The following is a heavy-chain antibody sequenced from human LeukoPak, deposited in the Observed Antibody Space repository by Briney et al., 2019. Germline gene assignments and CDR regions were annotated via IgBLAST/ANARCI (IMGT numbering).Heavy chain of an antibody. CDR2: ISSNGGST. J-gene: IGHJ6*02. Sequence: GGSLRLSCAASGFTFSSYAMHWVRQAPGKGLEYVSAISSNGGSTYYANSVKGRFTISRDNSKNTLYLQMGSLRAEDVAVYYCARDSLTLSLNGMDVWGQGTTVTVSS. CDR3: ARDSLTLSLNGMDV. V-gene: IGHV3-64*01. D-gene: IGHD1-14*01. CDR1: GFTFSSYA.